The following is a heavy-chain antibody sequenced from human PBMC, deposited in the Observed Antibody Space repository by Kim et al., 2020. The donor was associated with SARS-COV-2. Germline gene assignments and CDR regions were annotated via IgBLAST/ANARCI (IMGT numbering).Heavy chain of an antibody. CDR2: TRNKANSYTT. J-gene: IGHJ4*02. D-gene: IGHD2-8*01. V-gene: IGHV3-72*01. CDR1: GFTFSDHY. Sequence: GGSLRLSCAASGFTFSDHYMDWVRQAPGKGLEWVGRTRNKANSYTTEYSASVKGRFTISRDESKNSLYLQMNSLKNEDTAVYYCAALGYCTNGVCYPHDYWGQGNLVTVS. CDR3: AALGYCTNGVCYPHDY.